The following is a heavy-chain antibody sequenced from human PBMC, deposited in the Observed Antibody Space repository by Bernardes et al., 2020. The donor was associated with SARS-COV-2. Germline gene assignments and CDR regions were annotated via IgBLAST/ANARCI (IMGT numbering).Heavy chain of an antibody. Sequence: SETLSLTCAVSGYSISSGYYWGWIRQPPGKGLEWIGSIYHSGSTYYNPSLKSRVTISVDTSKNQFSLKLSSVTAADTAVYYCARAALKTIFGVVISHDAFDIWGQGTMVTVSS. CDR1: GYSISSGYY. V-gene: IGHV4-38-2*01. J-gene: IGHJ3*02. CDR3: ARAALKTIFGVVISHDAFDI. CDR2: IYHSGST. D-gene: IGHD3-3*01.